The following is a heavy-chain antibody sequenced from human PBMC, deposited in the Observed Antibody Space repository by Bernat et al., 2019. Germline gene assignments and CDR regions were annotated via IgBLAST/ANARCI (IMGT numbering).Heavy chain of an antibody. Sequence: QVQLVESGGGAVQPGSSLRLSCAASGFTFSSYAMHRVRQAPGKGLEWVAVISYDGSNKYYADSVKGRFTISRDNSKNTLYLQMNSLRAEDTAVYYCARGGDVVVAAEFAFDIWGQGTMVTVSS. CDR3: ARGGDVVVAAEFAFDI. CDR2: ISYDGSNK. V-gene: IGHV3-30-3*01. J-gene: IGHJ3*02. D-gene: IGHD2-15*01. CDR1: GFTFSSYA.